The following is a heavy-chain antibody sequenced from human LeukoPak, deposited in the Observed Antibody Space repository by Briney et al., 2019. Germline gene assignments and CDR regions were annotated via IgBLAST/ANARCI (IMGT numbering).Heavy chain of an antibody. D-gene: IGHD4-11*01. V-gene: IGHV3-30-3*01. Sequence: TGGSLRLSCTASGFTFSNYAMHWVRQAPGKGLEWVAVISSDATTTYYADSVKGRFTLSRDNSKNTLYLQMDSPTTEDTAVYYCARETNDYSNYDHFACWGQGTLVSVSS. CDR3: ARETNDYSNYDHFAC. CDR2: ISSDATTT. CDR1: GFTFSNYA. J-gene: IGHJ4*02.